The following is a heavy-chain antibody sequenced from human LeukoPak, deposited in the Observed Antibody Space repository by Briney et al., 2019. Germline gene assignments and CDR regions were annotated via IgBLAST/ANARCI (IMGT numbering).Heavy chain of an antibody. CDR2: INPNSGGT. CDR1: GYTFTDYY. J-gene: IGHJ4*02. V-gene: IGHV1-2*02. CDR3: ARGDSGWSRYFDY. D-gene: IGHD6-19*01. Sequence: GASVTVSCKSSGYTFTDYYMHWVRQAPGQGREWMGWINPNSGGTSYAQKFQGRVTVTRDTSMSTAYMEVRRLKSDDTAVYYCARGDSGWSRYFDYWGQGTLVTVSS.